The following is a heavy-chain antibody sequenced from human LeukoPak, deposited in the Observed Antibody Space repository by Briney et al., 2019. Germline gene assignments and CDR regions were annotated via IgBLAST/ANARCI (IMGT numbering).Heavy chain of an antibody. CDR1: GFTFSSYA. J-gene: IGHJ4*02. D-gene: IGHD2-15*01. CDR2: ISGSGGST. Sequence: QPGGSLRLSCAASGFTFSSYAMSWVRQAPGKGLKWVSAISGSGGSTYYADSVKGRFTISRDNSKNTLYLQVNSLRAEDTAVYYCAKGLMVAATLDFDYWGQGTLVTVSS. V-gene: IGHV3-23*01. CDR3: AKGLMVAATLDFDY.